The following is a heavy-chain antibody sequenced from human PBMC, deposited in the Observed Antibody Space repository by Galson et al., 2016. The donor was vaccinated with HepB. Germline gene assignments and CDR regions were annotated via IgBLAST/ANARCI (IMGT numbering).Heavy chain of an antibody. CDR1: GFTFSSYW. D-gene: IGHD1-26*01. Sequence: LRLSCAASGFTFSSYWMYWVRQAPGKGLVWVSRIDSDGITTAYADSVKGRFTISRDNAKNTLYLQMNSLSAEDTAVYYCATGGRRRSKYYGMDVWGHGTMVTVSS. CDR3: ATGGRRRSKYYGMDV. V-gene: IGHV3-74*01. J-gene: IGHJ6*02. CDR2: IDSDGITT.